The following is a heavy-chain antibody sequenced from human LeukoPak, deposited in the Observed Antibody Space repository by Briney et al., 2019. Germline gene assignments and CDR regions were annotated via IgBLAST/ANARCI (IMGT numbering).Heavy chain of an antibody. V-gene: IGHV4-34*01. Sequence: PSETLSLTCAVYGGSLSGYYWSWIRKPPGKGLEWIGEINHSGSTNYNPSLKSRVTISVDTSKNQFSLKLSSVTAADTAVYYCARDRSPEHYYDSSHWDYYYGMDVWGQGTTVTVSS. CDR3: ARDRSPEHYYDSSHWDYYYGMDV. CDR2: INHSGST. J-gene: IGHJ6*02. D-gene: IGHD3-22*01. CDR1: GGSLSGYY.